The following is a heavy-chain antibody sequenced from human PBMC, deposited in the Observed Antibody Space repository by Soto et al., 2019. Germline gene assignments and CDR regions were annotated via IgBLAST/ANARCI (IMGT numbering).Heavy chain of an antibody. D-gene: IGHD3-10*01. J-gene: IGHJ3*01. CDR2: IGTTDDP. CDR1: GFTFRDFD. CDR3: ARSLRRGSPPLRHSDV. V-gene: IGHV3-13*05. Sequence: EVRLVQSGGGLVQPGGSLRLSCAGSGFTFRDFDMQWVRQVTGKGLEWVSTIGTTDDPYYADSVKGRFTISREDAENSLNLQMNNLRDEDTDVYVCARSLRRGSPPLRHSDVGGRGKMVSVSS.